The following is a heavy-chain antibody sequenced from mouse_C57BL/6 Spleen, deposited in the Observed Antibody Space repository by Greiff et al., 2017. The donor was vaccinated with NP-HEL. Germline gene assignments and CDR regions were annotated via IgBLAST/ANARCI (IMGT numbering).Heavy chain of an antibody. CDR3: AREGIGRLRRGFAY. D-gene: IGHD2-4*01. Sequence: VQRVESGPGLVAPSQSLSITCTVSGFSLTSYAISWVRQPPGKGLEWLGVIWTGGGTNYNSALKSRLSISKDNSKSQVFLKMNSLQTDDTAGYYCAREGIGRLRRGFAYWGQGTLVTVSA. J-gene: IGHJ3*01. V-gene: IGHV2-9-1*01. CDR1: GFSLTSYA. CDR2: IWTGGGT.